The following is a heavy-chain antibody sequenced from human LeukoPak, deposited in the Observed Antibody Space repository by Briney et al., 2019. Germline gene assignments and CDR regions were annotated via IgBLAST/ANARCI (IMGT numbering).Heavy chain of an antibody. J-gene: IGHJ4*02. Sequence: PGGSLRLSCAASGFTFSSYAMSWVRQAPGKGLEWVSATSGSGGSTYYADSVKGRFTISRDNSKNTLYLQMNSLRAEDTAVYYCAKDSRYSGSYRDYWGQGTLVTVSS. CDR2: TSGSGGST. CDR1: GFTFSSYA. CDR3: AKDSRYSGSYRDY. D-gene: IGHD1-26*01. V-gene: IGHV3-23*01.